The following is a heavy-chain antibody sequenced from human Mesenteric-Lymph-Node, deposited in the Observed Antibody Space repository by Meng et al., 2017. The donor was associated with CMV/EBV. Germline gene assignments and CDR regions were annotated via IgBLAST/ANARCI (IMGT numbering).Heavy chain of an antibody. V-gene: IGHV3-30-3*01. Sequence: GESLKISCAASGFTFDDYAMHWVRQAPGKGLEWVAIISYDGSNKYYADSVKGRFTISRDNSKNTLYLQMNSLRAEDTAVYYCARDEQSIVVVPAAPPVYYYYGMDVWGQGTTVTVSS. D-gene: IGHD2-2*01. CDR1: GFTFDDYA. J-gene: IGHJ6*02. CDR2: ISYDGSNK. CDR3: ARDEQSIVVVPAAPPVYYYYGMDV.